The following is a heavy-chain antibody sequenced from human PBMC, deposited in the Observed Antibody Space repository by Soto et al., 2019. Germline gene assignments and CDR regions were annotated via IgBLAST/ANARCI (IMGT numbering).Heavy chain of an antibody. CDR2: IKSKTHGGTT. Sequence: GGSLRLSCTASGFSFSDAWMSWVRQAPGKGLEWVGHIKSKTHGGTTDCAAPVKGRFTISRDDSKNTLYLQMNSLRAEDTAVYYCAKDDYGQTYNWFDPWGQGTLVTAPQ. CDR3: AKDDYGQTYNWFDP. V-gene: IGHV3-15*01. D-gene: IGHD3-10*01. J-gene: IGHJ5*02. CDR1: GFSFSDAW.